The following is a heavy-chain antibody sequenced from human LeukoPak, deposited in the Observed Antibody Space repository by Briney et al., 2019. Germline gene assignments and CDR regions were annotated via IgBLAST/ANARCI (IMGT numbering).Heavy chain of an antibody. J-gene: IGHJ4*02. CDR1: GFSFSKYW. Sequence: GGSLRLSCAASGFSFSKYWMHWVRHTPGEGLGWVARIKEDGTYTSYADSVKGRFTISRDNARNTVFLQMNSLRAEDTAVYYCARDFDMGITPGDDFDFWGQGTLVTVSS. CDR3: ARDFDMGITPGDDFDF. CDR2: IKEDGTYT. V-gene: IGHV3-74*01. D-gene: IGHD3-9*01.